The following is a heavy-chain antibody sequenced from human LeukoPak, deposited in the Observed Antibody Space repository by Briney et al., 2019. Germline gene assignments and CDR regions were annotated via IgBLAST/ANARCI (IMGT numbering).Heavy chain of an antibody. V-gene: IGHV1-2*02. D-gene: IGHD5-12*01. CDR1: GYTFTGYY. CDR2: INPSSGDT. CDR3: AKKPYEYYFDY. J-gene: IGHJ4*02. Sequence: AASVKVSCKAAGYTFTGYYMHWVRLAPGQGLEWMGWINPSSGDTNYAQKFQGRVTMTRDTSISTAYMELSRLRSDDTAVYYCAKKPYEYYFDYWGQGTLVTVSS.